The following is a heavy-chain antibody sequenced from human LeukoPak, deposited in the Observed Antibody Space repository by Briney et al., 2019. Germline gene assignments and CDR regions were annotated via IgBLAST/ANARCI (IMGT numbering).Heavy chain of an antibody. Sequence: GGSLRLSCAASGFTFSSYAMSWVRQAPGKGLQWVSSSGTAGGTYYADSVKGRFTISRDNSENTLYLQMNSLRTEDTALYYCAKGAIRRQLSDWGQGTLVTVSS. CDR1: GFTFSSYA. D-gene: IGHD6-13*01. J-gene: IGHJ4*02. CDR2: SGTAGGT. V-gene: IGHV3-23*01. CDR3: AKGAIRRQLSD.